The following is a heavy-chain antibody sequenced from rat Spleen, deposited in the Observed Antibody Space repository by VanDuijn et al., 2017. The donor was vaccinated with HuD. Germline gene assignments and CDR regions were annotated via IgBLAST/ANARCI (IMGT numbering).Heavy chain of an antibody. J-gene: IGHJ1*01. CDR3: ARDGVGDWYFDF. CDR2: MWCDVDT. CDR1: GFALTSYH. V-gene: IGHV2-32*01. D-gene: IGHD4-3*01. Sequence: QVQLKESGPGLVQPSQTLSLTCTVSGFALTSYHVHWVRQPPGKGLEWMGVMWCDVDTSYNSALKSRLRISRDTSKSQLFLKVNSLQTEDTATYYCARDGVGDWYFDFWGPGTMVTVSS.